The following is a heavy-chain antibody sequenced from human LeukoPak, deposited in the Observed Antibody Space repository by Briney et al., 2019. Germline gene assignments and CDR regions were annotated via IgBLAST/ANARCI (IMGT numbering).Heavy chain of an antibody. D-gene: IGHD3-3*01. CDR3: ARDLGGRVLRFLEWPYYYYGMDV. CDR2: ISAYNGNT. Sequence: ASVKVSCKASGGTFSSYAISWVRQAPGQGLEWMGWISAYNGNTNYAQKLQGRVTMTTDTSTSTAYMELRSLRFDDTAVYYCARDLGGRVLRFLEWPYYYYGMDVWGQGTTVTVSS. CDR1: GGTFSSYA. V-gene: IGHV1-18*01. J-gene: IGHJ6*02.